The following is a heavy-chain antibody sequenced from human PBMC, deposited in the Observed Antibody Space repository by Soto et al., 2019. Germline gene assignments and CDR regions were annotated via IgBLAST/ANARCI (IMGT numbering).Heavy chain of an antibody. J-gene: IGHJ3*02. CDR1: GYTLTELS. CDR2: FDPEDGET. Sequence: ASVKVSCKVSGYTLTELSMHWVRQAPGKGLEWMGGFDPEDGETIYAQKFQGRVTMTEDTSTDTAYMELSSLRSEDTAVYYCATYPGYSSSWYDAFDIWGQGTMVTVSS. D-gene: IGHD6-13*01. CDR3: ATYPGYSSSWYDAFDI. V-gene: IGHV1-24*01.